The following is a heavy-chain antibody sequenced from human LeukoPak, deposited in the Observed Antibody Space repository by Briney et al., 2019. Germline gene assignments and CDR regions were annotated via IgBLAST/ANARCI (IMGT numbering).Heavy chain of an antibody. D-gene: IGHD3-22*01. CDR3: ARELKLSQITMTVVVIHFPDY. J-gene: IGHJ4*02. Sequence: GASVKVSCKASGYTFTGYYMHWVRQAPGQGLEWMGRINPNSGGTNYAQKFQGRVTMTRDTSISTAYMELSRLRSDDTAVYYCARELKLSQITMTVVVIHFPDYWGQGTLVTVSS. CDR2: INPNSGGT. V-gene: IGHV1-2*06. CDR1: GYTFTGYY.